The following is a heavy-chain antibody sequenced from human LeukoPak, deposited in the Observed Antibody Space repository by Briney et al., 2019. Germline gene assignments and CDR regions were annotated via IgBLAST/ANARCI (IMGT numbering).Heavy chain of an antibody. CDR2: ISTSSRYI. CDR3: ASGGSRSSRPFY. V-gene: IGHV3-21*01. D-gene: IGHD6-19*01. J-gene: IGHJ4*02. CDR1: GFSFSDYT. Sequence: PGGSLRLSCAGFGFSFSDYTVNWVRQAPGKGLEWVSSISTSSRYIYYADSVRGPFNISRDNAKNSLYLKMSSLRVEDTAVYYCASGGSRSSRPFYWGQGTLVTVSS.